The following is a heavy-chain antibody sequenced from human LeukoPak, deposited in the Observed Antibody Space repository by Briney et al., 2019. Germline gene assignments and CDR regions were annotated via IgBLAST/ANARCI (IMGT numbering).Heavy chain of an antibody. Sequence: ASVKVSCKAFGDTFTSNYMHRVRQAPGKGPEWMGVFSPSGGSTTYAQKIQGRVTLTRDMSTSTDYLELSSLRSEDTAVYYCARDNSARDEAWWFNPWGQGTLVTVSS. J-gene: IGHJ5*02. CDR3: ARDNSARDEAWWFNP. D-gene: IGHD5-24*01. CDR2: FSPSGGST. CDR1: GDTFTSNY. V-gene: IGHV1-46*01.